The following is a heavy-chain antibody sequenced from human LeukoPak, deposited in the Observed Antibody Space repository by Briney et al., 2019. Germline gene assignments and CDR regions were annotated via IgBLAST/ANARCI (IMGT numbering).Heavy chain of an antibody. J-gene: IGHJ4*02. V-gene: IGHV1-2*02. Sequence: ASVSVSFTASVYTFTVYYMHGVRQAPGQGGEWMGWINPNRGGTNYTRKFRGRATINRDSPISTASMELSRLTSDDPPVYFFARTAEMATIRDYFDSWGQGGLVTASS. CDR1: VYTFTVYY. CDR2: INPNRGGT. D-gene: IGHD5-24*01. CDR3: ARTAEMATIRDYFDS.